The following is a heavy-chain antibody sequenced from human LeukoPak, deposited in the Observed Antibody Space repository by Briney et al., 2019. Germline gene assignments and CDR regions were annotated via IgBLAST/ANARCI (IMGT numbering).Heavy chain of an antibody. CDR3: ARSGSKPSGGAFDL. D-gene: IGHD1-26*01. CDR1: GGSINTYY. CDR2: LYYSGSN. Sequence: PSETLSLTCTVSGGSINTYYWSWIRQPPGKGLQWIAYLYYSGSNNFNPSLKSRLTISVDTSKNQFSLKLRSVTAADTAVYYCARSGSKPSGGAFDLWGQGTMVTVSS. V-gene: IGHV4-59*08. J-gene: IGHJ3*01.